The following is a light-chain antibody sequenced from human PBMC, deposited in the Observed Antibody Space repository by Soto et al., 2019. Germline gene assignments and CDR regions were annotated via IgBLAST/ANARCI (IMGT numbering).Light chain of an antibody. CDR3: MQALQASAYP. V-gene: IGKV2-28*01. CDR1: HSLLHTNGHNY. Sequence: IVMTQSPLSLPVTLGESASMSCRSGHSLLHTNGHNYLDWYLQKPGQSPQVLIYLGSHRAYGVPDRFSGNGSGTDFTLIIIRVDDEDAGVYYCMQALQASAYPFGQGTKLEI. J-gene: IGKJ2*01. CDR2: LGS.